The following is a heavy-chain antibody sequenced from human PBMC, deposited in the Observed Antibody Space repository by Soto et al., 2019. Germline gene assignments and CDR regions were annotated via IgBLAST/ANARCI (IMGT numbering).Heavy chain of an antibody. Sequence: EVQLLESGGGLVQPGGSLRLSCAASGFTFSSYAMSWVRQAPGKGLEWVSAISGSGGSTYYADSVKGRFTISRDNSKNTLYLQMNSLRAEDMAVYYCAKWEGAAISSYYYYGMDVWGQGTTVTVSS. V-gene: IGHV3-23*01. CDR3: AKWEGAAISSYYYYGMDV. D-gene: IGHD1-26*01. J-gene: IGHJ6*02. CDR2: ISGSGGST. CDR1: GFTFSSYA.